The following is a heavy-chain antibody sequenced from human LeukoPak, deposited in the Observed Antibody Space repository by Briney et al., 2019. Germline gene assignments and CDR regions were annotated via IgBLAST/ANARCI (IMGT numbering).Heavy chain of an antibody. J-gene: IGHJ6*03. D-gene: IGHD3-3*01. Sequence: SETLSLTCTVSGGSISSGGYYWSWIRQPPGEGLEWIGYIYHSGSTYYNPSLKSRVTISVDRSKNQFSLKLSSVTAADTAVYYCASAGPDFWSGYYDYYYMDVWGKGTTVTVSS. CDR1: GGSISSGGYY. CDR2: IYHSGST. CDR3: ASAGPDFWSGYYDYYYMDV. V-gene: IGHV4-30-2*01.